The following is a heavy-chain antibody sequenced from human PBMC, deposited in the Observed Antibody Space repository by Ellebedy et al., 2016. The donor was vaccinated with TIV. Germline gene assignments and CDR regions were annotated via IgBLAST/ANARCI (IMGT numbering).Heavy chain of an antibody. CDR1: GGTFSSYA. CDR3: ARDQDNVAGTLDY. D-gene: IGHD6-19*01. V-gene: IGHV1-24*01. J-gene: IGHJ4*02. CDR2: FDPEDGET. Sequence: AASVKVSCKASGGTFSSYAISWVRQAPGQGLEWMGGFDPEDGETIYAQKFQGRVTMTEDTSTDTAYMELSSLRSEDTAVYYCARDQDNVAGTLDYWGQGTLVTVSS.